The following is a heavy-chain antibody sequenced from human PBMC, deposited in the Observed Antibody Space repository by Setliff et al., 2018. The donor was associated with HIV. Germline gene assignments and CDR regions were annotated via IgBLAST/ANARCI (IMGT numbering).Heavy chain of an antibody. Sequence: ETLRLSCAASGFTFSNYAMSWVRQAPGEGLEWVSAILSTGERTFYADSVKGRFTISRDNSKNTAYLQMNSLRAEDTAEYYCAKELAASGLGYFDSWGRGILVTVSS. CDR1: GFTFSNYA. V-gene: IGHV3-23*01. D-gene: IGHD3-22*01. CDR3: AKELAASGLGYFDS. CDR2: ILSTGERT. J-gene: IGHJ4*02.